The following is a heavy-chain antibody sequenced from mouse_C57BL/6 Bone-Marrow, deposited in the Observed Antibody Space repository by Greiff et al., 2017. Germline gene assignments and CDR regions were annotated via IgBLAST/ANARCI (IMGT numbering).Heavy chain of an antibody. CDR1: GFTFSSYA. D-gene: IGHD3-2*02. CDR2: ISDGGSYT. V-gene: IGHV5-4*01. Sequence: EVKLMESGGGLVKPGGSLKLSCAASGFTFSSYAMSWVRQTPEKRLEWVATISDGGSYTYYPDNVKGRFTISRDNAKNNLYLQMSHLKSEDTAMYYCARDGRQLRLLCAYWGQGTLVTVSA. CDR3: ARDGRQLRLLCAY. J-gene: IGHJ3*01.